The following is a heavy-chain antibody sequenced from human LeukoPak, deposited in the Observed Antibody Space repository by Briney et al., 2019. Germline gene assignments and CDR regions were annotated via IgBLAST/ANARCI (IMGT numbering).Heavy chain of an antibody. CDR2: ISYDGSNK. CDR1: GFTFSNYG. D-gene: IGHD2-2*01. CDR3: AKDGPSRQPVIPAAVDY. V-gene: IGHV3-30*18. J-gene: IGHJ4*02. Sequence: GGSPRLSCAPSGFTFSNYGMQGVRQAPGKGLEWVAIISYDGSNKYYADSVKGQFTISRNNSKNTLYLKMNSLRAEDTAVYYCAKDGPSRQPVIPAAVDYWGQGTLVTVSS.